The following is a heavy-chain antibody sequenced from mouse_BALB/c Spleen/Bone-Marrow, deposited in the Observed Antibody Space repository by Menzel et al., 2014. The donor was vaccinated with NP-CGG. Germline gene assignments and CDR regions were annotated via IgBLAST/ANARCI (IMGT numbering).Heavy chain of an antibody. Sequence: VQLQQPGPQLVRPGASVKISCKASGYSFTSYWMHWVKQRPGQGLEWIGMIDPSDSETRLNQKFKDKVTLTVDKSSSTAYMQLSSPTSEDSAVYYCAGPSDGNPFAYWGQGTLVTVSA. D-gene: IGHD2-1*01. CDR1: GYSFTSYW. V-gene: IGHV1S126*01. CDR2: IDPSDSET. J-gene: IGHJ3*01. CDR3: AGPSDGNPFAY.